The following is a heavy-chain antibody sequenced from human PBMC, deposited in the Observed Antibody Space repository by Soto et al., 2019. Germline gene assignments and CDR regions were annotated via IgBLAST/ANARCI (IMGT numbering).Heavy chain of an antibody. CDR3: ARLLRGWDHRMAYFDY. J-gene: IGHJ4*02. CDR2: TYHSGNP. Sequence: SETLSLTCDVSGDTISTGGYTWAWIRQPPGEALEWIGHTYHSGNPYYNPSLKSRVIISVDRSKNQFSLKVRSVTAADTSVYYCARLLRGWDHRMAYFDYWGQGTLVTVSS. V-gene: IGHV4-30-2*02. CDR1: GDTISTGGYT. D-gene: IGHD1-26*01.